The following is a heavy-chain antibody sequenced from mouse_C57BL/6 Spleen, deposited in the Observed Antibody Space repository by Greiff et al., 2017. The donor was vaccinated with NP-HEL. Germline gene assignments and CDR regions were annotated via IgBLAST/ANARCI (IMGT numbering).Heavy chain of an antibody. CDR2: INPNNGGT. CDR3: ARYYYGSSYNWYVDV. D-gene: IGHD1-1*01. Sequence: EVQLQQSGPELVKPGASVKIPCKASGYTFTDYNMDWVKQSHGKSLEWLGDINPNNGGTIYNQKFKGKATLTVDKSSSTAYMELRSLTSEDTAVYYCARYYYGSSYNWYVDVWGTGTTVTVSS. CDR1: GYTFTDYN. V-gene: IGHV1-18*01. J-gene: IGHJ1*03.